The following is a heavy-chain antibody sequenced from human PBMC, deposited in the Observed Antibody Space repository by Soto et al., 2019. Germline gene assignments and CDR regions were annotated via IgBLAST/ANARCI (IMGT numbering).Heavy chain of an antibody. V-gene: IGHV4-39*01. J-gene: IGHJ6*02. CDR1: GGSITSSSY. CDR2: IYSTGNT. Sequence: QLQLQESGPGLVKPSETLSLSCTVSGGSITSSSYWGWIRQPPGKGLEWIGSIYSTGNTYYNPSLKGRVTISADTSKNQFSLNLSSVTAADTAVYYCRSSSRYSTDVWGQGNTVYVSS. D-gene: IGHD6-13*01. CDR3: RSSSRYSTDV.